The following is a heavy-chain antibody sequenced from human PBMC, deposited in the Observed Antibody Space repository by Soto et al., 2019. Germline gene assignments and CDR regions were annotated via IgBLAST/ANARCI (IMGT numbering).Heavy chain of an antibody. D-gene: IGHD2-2*01. Sequence: GESLKISCQGSGYNFASYWISWVRQMPGKGLEWMGRIDPMDSYTNYSPSFQGHVTISADKSISTAYLQWSSLKASDTAMYYCARRYCSSASCPRNYYGMDVWGQGTTVTVSS. CDR1: GYNFASYW. V-gene: IGHV5-10-1*01. J-gene: IGHJ6*02. CDR3: ARRYCSSASCPRNYYGMDV. CDR2: IDPMDSYT.